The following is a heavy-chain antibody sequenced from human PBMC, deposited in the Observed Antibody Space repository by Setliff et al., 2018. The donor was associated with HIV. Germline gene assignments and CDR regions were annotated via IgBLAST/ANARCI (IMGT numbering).Heavy chain of an antibody. CDR1: GYSISSGYY. V-gene: IGHV4-38-2*01. CDR3: ARHRDPPGTSWIFYYYYMDL. Sequence: SETLSLTCAVSGYSISSGYYLGRIRQPPGKRLEWLGSVYQSGSTSYNPSLSSRLTISVDTSKNQVSLRLSSVTAADTGVYYCARHRDPPGTSWIFYYYYMDLWGGGTTVTVSS. J-gene: IGHJ6*03. D-gene: IGHD2-2*01. CDR2: VYQSGST.